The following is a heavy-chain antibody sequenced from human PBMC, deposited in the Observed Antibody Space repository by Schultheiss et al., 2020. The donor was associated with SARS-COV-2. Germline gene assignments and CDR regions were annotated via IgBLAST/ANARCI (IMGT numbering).Heavy chain of an antibody. CDR3: ARDQADYYDSSGYAGY. D-gene: IGHD3-22*01. CDR1: GFTFSSYS. Sequence: GGSLRLSCAASGFTFSSYSMNWVRQAPGKGLEWVSYISSSSSTIYYADSMKGRFTISRDNAKNSLYLQMNSLRAEDTAVYYCARDQADYYDSSGYAGYWGQGTLVTVSS. CDR2: ISSSSSTI. J-gene: IGHJ4*02. V-gene: IGHV3-48*01.